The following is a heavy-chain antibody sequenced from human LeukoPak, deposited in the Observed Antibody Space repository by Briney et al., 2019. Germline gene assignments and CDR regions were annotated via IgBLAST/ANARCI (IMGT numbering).Heavy chain of an antibody. CDR3: AKAGIFGVVRSSSDI. Sequence: GGSLRLSCAASGFTYDDHGMNWVRQAPGKGLEWVSVISDSGGSTHYADSVKGRFTISRDNSKNTLYLQMNSLRAEDTAVYYCAKAGIFGVVRSSSDIWGQGTMVTVS. CDR1: GFTYDDHG. CDR2: ISDSGGST. J-gene: IGHJ3*02. D-gene: IGHD3-3*01. V-gene: IGHV3-23*01.